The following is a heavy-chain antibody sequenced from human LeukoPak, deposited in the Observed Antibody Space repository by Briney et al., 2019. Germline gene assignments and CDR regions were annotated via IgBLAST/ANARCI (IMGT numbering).Heavy chain of an antibody. CDR1: GGSISSGSYY. V-gene: IGHV4-61*02. CDR3: ARTKGAVAGPPDILDY. D-gene: IGHD6-19*01. J-gene: IGHJ4*02. Sequence: SETLSLTCTVSGGSISSGSYYWSWIRQPAGKGLEWIGRIYTSGSTNYNPSLKSRVTISVDTSKNQFSLKLSSATAADTAVYYCARTKGAVAGPPDILDYWGQGTLVTVSS. CDR2: IYTSGST.